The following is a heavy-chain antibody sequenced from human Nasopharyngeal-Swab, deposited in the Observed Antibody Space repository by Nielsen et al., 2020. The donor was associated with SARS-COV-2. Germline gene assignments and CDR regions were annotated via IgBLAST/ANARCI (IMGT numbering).Heavy chain of an antibody. CDR2: INHSGST. J-gene: IGHJ6*02. CDR1: DGTFRGYY. Sequence: EAVSRNSAGCDGTFRGYYWSWIRQPPGKGLEWIGEINHSGSTNYNPSLKSRVTISVDTSKNQFSLKLSSVTAADTAVYYCARGPVGYCSSTSCYEGRGYYGMDVWGQGTTVTVSS. V-gene: IGHV4-34*01. D-gene: IGHD2-2*01. CDR3: ARGPVGYCSSTSCYEGRGYYGMDV.